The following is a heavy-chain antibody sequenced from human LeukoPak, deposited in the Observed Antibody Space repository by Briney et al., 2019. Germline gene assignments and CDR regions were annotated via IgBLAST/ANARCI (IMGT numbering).Heavy chain of an antibody. J-gene: IGHJ4*02. V-gene: IGHV1-2*02. CDR3: ARVSEYYYFDY. Sequence: ASVKVSCKASGYTFTGYFMHWVRRAPGQGPEWMGWINPNSGGTNYAQKFQGRVIMTRDTSISTAYMELSRLRSDDTAVYYCARVSEYYYFDYWGQGTLVTVSS. D-gene: IGHD2/OR15-2a*01. CDR1: GYTFTGYF. CDR2: INPNSGGT.